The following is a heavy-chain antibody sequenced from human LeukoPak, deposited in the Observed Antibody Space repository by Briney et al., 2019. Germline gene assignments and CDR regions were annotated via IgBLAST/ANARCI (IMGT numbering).Heavy chain of an antibody. CDR2: IISSSSTI. Sequence: GGSLRLSCAASGFTFSNYWMHWVRQAPGKGLEWVSFIISSSSTISYTDSVKGRFTISRDNVKNSLCLQMNSLRAEDTAVYYCAREAAWDYYDSSGYYEYFDYWGQGTLVTVSS. J-gene: IGHJ4*02. V-gene: IGHV3-48*01. D-gene: IGHD3-22*01. CDR3: AREAAWDYYDSSGYYEYFDY. CDR1: GFTFSNYW.